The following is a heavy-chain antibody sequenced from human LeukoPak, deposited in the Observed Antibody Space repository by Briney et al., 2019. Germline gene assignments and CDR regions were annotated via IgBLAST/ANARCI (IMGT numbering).Heavy chain of an antibody. CDR2: IYYSGST. V-gene: IGHV4-39*01. J-gene: IGHJ5*02. D-gene: IGHD3-22*01. CDR3: ARHGYYDSSRSMTP. Sequence: SETLSLTCTVSGGSISSSSYFWGWIRQPPGKGLEWIGSIYYSGSTYYNPSLKSRVTISVDTSKNQFSLKLSSVTAADTAVYYCARHGYYDSSRSMTPWGQGTLVTVSS. CDR1: GGSISSSSYF.